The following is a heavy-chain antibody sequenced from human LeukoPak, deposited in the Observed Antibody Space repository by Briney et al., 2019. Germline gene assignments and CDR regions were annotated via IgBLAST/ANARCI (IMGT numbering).Heavy chain of an antibody. D-gene: IGHD2/OR15-2a*01. J-gene: IGHJ4*02. V-gene: IGHV3-7*01. CDR3: ARCPTRANSSDY. CDR1: GFTFSSCW. Sequence: GGSLRLSCAASGFTFSSCWMSWVRNAPGKGMEGVANIKQDGSEKYYVDSVKGRFTISRDNAKNCLYMQMNGLRAEDTAVYYCARCPTRANSSDYWGQGTLVTVSS. CDR2: IKQDGSEK.